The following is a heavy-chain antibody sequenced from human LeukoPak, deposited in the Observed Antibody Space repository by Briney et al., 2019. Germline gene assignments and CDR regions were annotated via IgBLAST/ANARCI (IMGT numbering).Heavy chain of an antibody. CDR1: GYTFTDYY. CDR3: ARDGYIYGSLDY. V-gene: IGHV1-18*04. Sequence: ASVKVSCKASGYTFTDYYIHLVRQVPGQGLEWMGWISVYNGNTNYAQKLQGRVTMTTDTSTSTAYMELRSLTSDDTAVYFCARDGYIYGSLDYWGQGTLVTVSS. D-gene: IGHD5-18*01. CDR2: ISVYNGNT. J-gene: IGHJ4*02.